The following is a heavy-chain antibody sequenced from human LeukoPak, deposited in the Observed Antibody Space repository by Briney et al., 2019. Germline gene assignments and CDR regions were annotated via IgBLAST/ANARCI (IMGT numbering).Heavy chain of an antibody. CDR1: GFTFSSYG. D-gene: IGHD2-15*01. CDR3: ASSLCSGGSCYYSLDY. CDR2: IWYDGSNK. V-gene: IGHV3-33*01. Sequence: GALRLSCAASGFTFSSYGMHWVRQAPGKGLEWVAVIWYDGSNKYYQDSVKGRFTISRDNSKNTLYLQMNSLRAEDTAVYYCASSLCSGGSCYYSLDYWGQGTLVTVSS. J-gene: IGHJ4*02.